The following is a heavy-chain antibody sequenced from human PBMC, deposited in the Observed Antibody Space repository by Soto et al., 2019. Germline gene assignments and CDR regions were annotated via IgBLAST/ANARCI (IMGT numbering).Heavy chain of an antibody. D-gene: IGHD3-22*01. CDR1: EFTFSNYA. V-gene: IGHV3-23*01. J-gene: IGHJ4*02. CDR3: AKNPGYYYDSTGYHFDY. Sequence: GGSLRLSCAASEFTFSNYAMSWVRQAPGKGLEWVSAISYGGGTTYYADSVKGRFTISRDNSKNTLYLQMNSLRAEDTTVYYCAKNPGYYYDSTGYHFDYWGQGTLVTVSS. CDR2: ISYGGGTT.